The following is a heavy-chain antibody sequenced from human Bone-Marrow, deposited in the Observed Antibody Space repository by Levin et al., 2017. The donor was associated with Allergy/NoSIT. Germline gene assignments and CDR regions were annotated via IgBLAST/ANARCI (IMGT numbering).Heavy chain of an antibody. CDR1: GFTFSSYG. D-gene: IGHD3-22*01. J-gene: IGHJ4*02. CDR2: LSNDGTTE. V-gene: IGHV3-30*18. Sequence: GGSLRLSCEVSGFTFSSYGMHWVRQAPGKGLEWVAGLSNDGTTEHYVDSVKGRFTISRDNSKNTLYLQLDSLRPDDTAVYYCAKDPDSSGYYYGLGHWGPGTLVTVSS. CDR3: AKDPDSSGYYYGLGH.